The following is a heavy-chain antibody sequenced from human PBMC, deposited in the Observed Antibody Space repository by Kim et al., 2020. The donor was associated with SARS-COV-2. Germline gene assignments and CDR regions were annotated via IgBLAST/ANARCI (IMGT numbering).Heavy chain of an antibody. V-gene: IGHV3-15*01. CDR3: TTDQKSSSWYYVGDYYYYYGMDV. J-gene: IGHJ6*02. Sequence: GGSLRLSCAASGFTFSNAWMSWVRQAPGKGLEWVGRIKSKTDGGTTDYAAPVKGRFTISRDDSKNTLYLQMNSLKTEDTAVYYCTTDQKSSSWYYVGDYYYYYGMDVWGQGTTVTVSS. CDR1: GFTFSNAW. D-gene: IGHD6-13*01. CDR2: IKSKTDGGTT.